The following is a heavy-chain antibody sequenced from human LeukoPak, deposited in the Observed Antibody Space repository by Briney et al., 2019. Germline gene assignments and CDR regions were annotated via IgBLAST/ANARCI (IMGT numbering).Heavy chain of an antibody. CDR1: GFTFSDYA. D-gene: IGHD1-1*01. J-gene: IGHJ4*02. CDR3: ARSPPGRTNWNYYDY. V-gene: IGHV3-64*01. CDR2: IGPIGVYT. Sequence: GGSLRLSCAASGFTFSDYAMHWVRQAPGKGLEFVSVIGPIGVYTYYANSVKGRFTISRDNSMSTVSLQMGSLRDEDMAVYYCARSPPGRTNWNYYDYWGRGTLVTVSS.